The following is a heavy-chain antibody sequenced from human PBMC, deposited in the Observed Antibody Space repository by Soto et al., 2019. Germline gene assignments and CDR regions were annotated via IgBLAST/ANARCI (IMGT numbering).Heavy chain of an antibody. D-gene: IGHD3-9*01. J-gene: IGHJ6*02. V-gene: IGHV3-48*02. CDR3: AREDYDILIGYYYGMDV. CDR1: GFTFSSYS. Sequence: PGGSLRLSCAASGFTFSSYSMNWVRQAPGKGLEWVSYISSSSSTIYYADSVKGRFTISRDNAKNSLYLQMNSLRDEDTAVYYCAREDYDILIGYYYGMDVWGQGTTVTVSS. CDR2: ISSSSSTI.